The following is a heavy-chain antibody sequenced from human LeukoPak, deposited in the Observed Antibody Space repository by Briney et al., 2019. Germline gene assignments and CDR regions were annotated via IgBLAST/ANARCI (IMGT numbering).Heavy chain of an antibody. CDR2: ISGSGGST. J-gene: IGHJ4*02. Sequence: GGSLRLSCAASGFTFSSYAMSWVRQAPGKGLEWVSAISGSGGSTYYADSVKGRFTISRDNSKNTLYLQMNSLRAEDTAVYYCARDLGYGDFYFDYWGQGTLVTVSS. CDR3: ARDLGYGDFYFDY. D-gene: IGHD4-17*01. CDR1: GFTFSSYA. V-gene: IGHV3-23*01.